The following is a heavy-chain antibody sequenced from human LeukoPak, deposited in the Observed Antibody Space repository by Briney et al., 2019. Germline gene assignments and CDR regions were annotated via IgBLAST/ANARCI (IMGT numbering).Heavy chain of an antibody. CDR2: INPNSGGT. J-gene: IGHJ4*02. D-gene: IGHD6-19*01. V-gene: IGHV1-2*06. Sequence: ASVKVSCKASGYTFTGYYMHWVRQAPGQGLEWMGRINPNSGGTNYAQKFQGRVTMTRDTSISTAYMELSSLRSEDTAVYYCAREIKFSSGCFDYWGQGTLVTVSS. CDR1: GYTFTGYY. CDR3: AREIKFSSGCFDY.